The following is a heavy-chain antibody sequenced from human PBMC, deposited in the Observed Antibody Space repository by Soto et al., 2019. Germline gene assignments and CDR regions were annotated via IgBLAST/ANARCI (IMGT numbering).Heavy chain of an antibody. CDR1: GFTFGDYA. CDR3: TRDYFGRRFHSGAFDS. V-gene: IGHV3-49*03. CDR2: IKSKAFGGTP. Sequence: SLRLSCSPSGFTFGDYAMNWFRQAPGKGLEWVGFIKSKAFGGTPEYAASVKGRFTISRDDSKSIAYLQMNGLKTDDTAIYYCTRDYFGRRFHSGAFDSWCQAILVTVS. J-gene: IGHJ4*02. D-gene: IGHD3-9*01.